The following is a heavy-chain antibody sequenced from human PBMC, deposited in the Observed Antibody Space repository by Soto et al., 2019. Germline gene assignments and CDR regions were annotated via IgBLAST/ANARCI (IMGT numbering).Heavy chain of an antibody. CDR1: AYIFTSYG. Sequence: QLQLLQSGADMKKPGASVKVSCKSSAYIFTSYGISWVRQAPGQGLEWVGWISANNGETNYAEKFQDRVTMTTDTSTSTAYMELRSLTSEDTAVYFCARVGCMVRGVIVKREFDFWGQGTLVTVSS. J-gene: IGHJ4*02. CDR2: ISANNGET. CDR3: ARVGCMVRGVIVKREFDF. D-gene: IGHD3-10*01. V-gene: IGHV1-18*01.